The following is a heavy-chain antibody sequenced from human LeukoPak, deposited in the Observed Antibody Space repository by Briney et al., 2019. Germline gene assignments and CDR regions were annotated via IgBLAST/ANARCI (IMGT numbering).Heavy chain of an antibody. J-gene: IGHJ6*03. CDR1: GGSISSYY. CDR3: AREGTAGYYYYYYMDV. V-gene: IGHV4-59*01. CDR2: IYYSGST. Sequence: KPSETLSPTCTVSGGSISSYYWSWIRQPPGKGLEWIGYIYYSGSTNYNPSLKSRVTISVDTSKNQFSLKLSSVTAADTAVYYCAREGTAGYYYYYYMDVWGKGTTVTVSS. D-gene: IGHD1-1*01.